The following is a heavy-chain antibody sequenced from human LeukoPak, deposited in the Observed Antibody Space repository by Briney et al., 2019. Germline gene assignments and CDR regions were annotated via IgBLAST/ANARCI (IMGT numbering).Heavy chain of an antibody. V-gene: IGHV4-34*01. CDR1: GGSFSGYY. Sequence: SETLSLTCAVYGGSFSGYYWSWIRQPPGKGLEWIGEINHNGSTNYNPSLKSRVTISIDKSKNQFSLKLNFVTAADTAMYYCARMFSSSWYITWFDPWGQGTLVTVSS. D-gene: IGHD6-13*01. CDR3: ARMFSSSWYITWFDP. J-gene: IGHJ5*02. CDR2: INHNGST.